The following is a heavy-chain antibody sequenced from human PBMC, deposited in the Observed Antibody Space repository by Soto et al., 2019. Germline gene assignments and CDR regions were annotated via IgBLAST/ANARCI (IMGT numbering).Heavy chain of an antibody. J-gene: IGHJ6*03. CDR3: AISSVGGYYYYYYMDV. CDR1: GGSISSYY. D-gene: IGHD2-15*01. CDR2: IYYSGST. Sequence: PSETLSLTCTVSGGSISSYYWSWIRQPPGKGLEWIGYIYYSGSTNYNPSLKSRVTISVDTSKNQFSLKLSSVTAADTAVYYCAISSVGGYYYYYYMDVWGKGTTVTVSS. V-gene: IGHV4-59*08.